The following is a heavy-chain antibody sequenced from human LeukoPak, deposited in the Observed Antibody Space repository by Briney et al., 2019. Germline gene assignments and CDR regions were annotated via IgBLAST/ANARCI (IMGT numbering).Heavy chain of an antibody. V-gene: IGHV4-4*07. CDR1: GXXXXXXX. D-gene: IGHD3-22*01. CDR3: ARDLGYDSSGFRI. CDR2: IYTSGSA. Sequence: PSETLSLTCTVSGXXXXXXXXXXXXXXXXXXXXXIGRIYTSGSAIYNPSLKSRVTMSVDTSKNQFSLKLSSVTAADTAVYYCARDLGYDSSGFRIWGQGTLVTVSS. J-gene: IGHJ4*02.